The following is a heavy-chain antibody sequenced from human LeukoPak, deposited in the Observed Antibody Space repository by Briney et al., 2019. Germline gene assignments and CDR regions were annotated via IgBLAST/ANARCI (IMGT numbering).Heavy chain of an antibody. J-gene: IGHJ6*03. D-gene: IGHD3-3*01. Sequence: GGSLRLSCAASGFTFSSYEMNWVRQAPGKGLEWVSYISSSGSTTYYADSVKGRFTISRDNSKNTLYLQMNSLRAEDTAVYYCAKGRFLEWLLYMDVWGKGTTVTVSS. V-gene: IGHV3-48*03. CDR2: ISSSGSTT. CDR3: AKGRFLEWLLYMDV. CDR1: GFTFSSYE.